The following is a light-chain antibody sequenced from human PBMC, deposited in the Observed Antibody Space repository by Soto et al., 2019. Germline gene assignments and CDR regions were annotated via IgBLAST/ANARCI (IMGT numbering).Light chain of an antibody. CDR3: SSYGGSSNLV. J-gene: IGLJ2*01. Sequence: QSVLTQPPSVSGAPGQRVTISCTGSSSNIGAGYDVHWYQQLPGTAPKLLIFGNTNRPSRVPDRFSGSKSGTSASLAITGLQAEDEADYYCSSYGGSSNLVFGGGTKVTVL. CDR2: GNT. V-gene: IGLV1-40*01. CDR1: SSNIGAGYD.